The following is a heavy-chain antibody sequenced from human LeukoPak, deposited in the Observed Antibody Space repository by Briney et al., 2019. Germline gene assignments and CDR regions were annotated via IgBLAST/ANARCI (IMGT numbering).Heavy chain of an antibody. CDR1: GGSISSLSYY. D-gene: IGHD2-8*01. CDR2: VSYSGST. Sequence: SETLSLTCTVSGGSISSLSYYWGWIRQPPGTGLEWIGSVSYSGSTYYNPSLKSRVTISVDTSKNQFSLKLSSVTAADTAVYYCARGFGYCTNGVCYTVFRPPYFDYWGQGTLVTVSS. V-gene: IGHV4-39*01. CDR3: ARGFGYCTNGVCYTVFRPPYFDY. J-gene: IGHJ4*02.